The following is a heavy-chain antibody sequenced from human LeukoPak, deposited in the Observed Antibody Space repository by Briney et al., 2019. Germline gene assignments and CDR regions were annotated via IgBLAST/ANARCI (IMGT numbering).Heavy chain of an antibody. J-gene: IGHJ4*02. CDR3: ASEGYSSGWYFNY. Sequence: GGSLRLSCAASGFTFSSYGMHWVRQAPGKGLEWVSSISSSSSYIYYADSVKGRFTISRDNAKNSLYLQMNSLRAEDTAVYYCASEGYSSGWYFNYWGQGTLVTVSS. CDR1: GFTFSSYG. V-gene: IGHV3-21*01. CDR2: ISSSSSYI. D-gene: IGHD6-19*01.